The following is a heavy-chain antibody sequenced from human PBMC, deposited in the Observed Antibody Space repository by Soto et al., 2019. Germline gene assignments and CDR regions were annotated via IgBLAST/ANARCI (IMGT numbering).Heavy chain of an antibody. D-gene: IGHD3-16*01. CDR1: GGSISSGGYY. CDR2: VYYSGGS. Sequence: QVQLQESGPGLVKPSQTLSLTGTVSGGSISSGGYYWSWIRQHPGRGLEWIGYVYYSGGSYYNPFLESRVTISVDPSKTQFCLKLSSVTAAASAVYYCARAPLCPDYWGQGTVVFVSS. V-gene: IGHV4-31*03. CDR3: ARAPLCPDY. J-gene: IGHJ4*02.